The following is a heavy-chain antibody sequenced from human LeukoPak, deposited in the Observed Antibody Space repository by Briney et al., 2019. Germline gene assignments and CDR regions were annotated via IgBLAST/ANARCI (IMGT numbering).Heavy chain of an antibody. D-gene: IGHD3-22*01. CDR2: ITSSGST. V-gene: IGHV4-59*01. CDR1: DDSISSYY. CDR3: ARSRDSSGYRNSGFDP. Sequence: SETLSLTCTVSDDSISSYYWSWIRQPPGQGLEWIGDITSSGSTNYNPSLKSRVTMSVDTSKNQSSLKQNTVTAADTAVYYCARSRDSSGYRNSGFDPWGQGTLVTVSS. J-gene: IGHJ5*02.